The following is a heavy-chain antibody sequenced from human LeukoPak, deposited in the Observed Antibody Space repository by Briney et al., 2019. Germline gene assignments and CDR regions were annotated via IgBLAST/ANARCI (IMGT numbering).Heavy chain of an antibody. V-gene: IGHV3-30*02. D-gene: IGHD6-6*01. Sequence: GGSLRLSCAASGFTFGNYGVHWVRQAPGKGLEWVAFIRHDGSDEYYADSVEGRFTISRDNSKSTVYLQMNSLRAEDTAVYHCARKKSVYRSSSSSYYYMDVWGKGTTVTVSS. CDR2: IRHDGSDE. CDR1: GFTFGNYG. CDR3: ARKKSVYRSSSSSYYYMDV. J-gene: IGHJ6*03.